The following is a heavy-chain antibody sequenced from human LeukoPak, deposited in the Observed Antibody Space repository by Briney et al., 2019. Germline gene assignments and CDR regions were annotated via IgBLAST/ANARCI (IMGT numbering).Heavy chain of an antibody. Sequence: PGRSLRLSCTASGFTFGDYAMSWVRQAPGKGLEWVGFIRSKAYGGTTEYAASVKGRFTISRDDSKSIAYLQMNSLKTEDTAVYYCTREGYSSYYFDYWGQGTLVTVSS. CDR1: GFTFGDYA. J-gene: IGHJ4*02. V-gene: IGHV3-49*04. CDR2: IRSKAYGGTT. CDR3: TREGYSSYYFDY. D-gene: IGHD6-13*01.